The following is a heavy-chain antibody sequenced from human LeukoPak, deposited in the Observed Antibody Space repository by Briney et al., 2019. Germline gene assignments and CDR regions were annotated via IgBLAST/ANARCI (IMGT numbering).Heavy chain of an antibody. CDR2: IYYSGGT. Sequence: PSETLSLTRTVSGGSISSSSYYWGWIRQPPGKGLEWIGSIYYSGGTYYNPSLKSRVTISVDTSKNQFSLKLSSVTAADTAVYYCARSGYRYGADALDIWGQGTMVTVSS. CDR1: GGSISSSSYY. J-gene: IGHJ3*02. CDR3: ARSGYRYGADALDI. D-gene: IGHD5-18*01. V-gene: IGHV4-39*07.